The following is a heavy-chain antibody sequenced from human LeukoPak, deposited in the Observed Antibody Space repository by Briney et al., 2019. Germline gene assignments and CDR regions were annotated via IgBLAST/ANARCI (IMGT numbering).Heavy chain of an antibody. V-gene: IGHV1-18*01. CDR3: ARDWNYDSSGYYWYFDL. Sequence: ASVKVSCEASGYTFTSYGISWVRQAPGQGLEWMGWISAYNGNTNYAQKLQGRVTMTTDTSTSTAYMELRSLRSDDTAVYYCARDWNYDSSGYYWYFDLWGRGTLVTVSS. CDR2: ISAYNGNT. CDR1: GYTFTSYG. D-gene: IGHD3-22*01. J-gene: IGHJ2*01.